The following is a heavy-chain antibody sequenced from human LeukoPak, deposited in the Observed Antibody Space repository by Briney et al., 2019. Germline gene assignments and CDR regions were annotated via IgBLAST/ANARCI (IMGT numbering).Heavy chain of an antibody. CDR2: ISYDGSNK. J-gene: IGHJ4*02. CDR1: GFTFSSYA. V-gene: IGHV3-30*04. CDR3: AKDFGYCSSTSCYYFDY. Sequence: PGGSLRLSCAASGFTFSSYAMHWVRQAPDKGLEWVAVISYDGSNKYYADSVKGRFTISRDNSKNTLYLQMNSLRAEDTAVYYCAKDFGYCSSTSCYYFDYWGQGTLVTVSS. D-gene: IGHD2-2*01.